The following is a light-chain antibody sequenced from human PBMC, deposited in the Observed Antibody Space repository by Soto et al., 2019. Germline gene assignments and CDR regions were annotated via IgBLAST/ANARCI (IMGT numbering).Light chain of an antibody. CDR1: QRLSSN. Sequence: EIVMTQSPATLSVSPGERATLSCRASQRLSSNLAWYQQKPGQAPRLLIYGVSTRATGVPARFSGSGSGTEFTLTISSLQSEDSAVYYCQQYNNWLALTFGGGTKVEIK. J-gene: IGKJ4*01. V-gene: IGKV3-15*01. CDR2: GVS. CDR3: QQYNNWLALT.